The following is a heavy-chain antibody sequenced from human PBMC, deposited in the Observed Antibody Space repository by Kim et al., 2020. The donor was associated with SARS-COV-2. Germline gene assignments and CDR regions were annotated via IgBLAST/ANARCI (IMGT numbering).Heavy chain of an antibody. CDR2: ISSSGMNT. CDR1: GFTFSRYE. J-gene: IGHJ4*02. D-gene: IGHD3-16*01. Sequence: GGSLRLSCVVSGFTFSRYEMNWVRQAPGKGLEWVSYISSSGMNTFYADSVKGRFSVSRDNAKNSLYLQMDSLRAEDTAIYYCARDSLGIQWGQGTLVTVSS. CDR3: ARDSLGIQ. V-gene: IGHV3-48*03.